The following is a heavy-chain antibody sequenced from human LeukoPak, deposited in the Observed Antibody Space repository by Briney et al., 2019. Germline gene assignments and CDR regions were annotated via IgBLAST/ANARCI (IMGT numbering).Heavy chain of an antibody. V-gene: IGHV4-34*01. Sequence: PSETLSLTCAVYGGSFSGYYWSWIRQPPGKGLEWIGEINHSGSTNYNPSLKSRVTISVDTSKNQFSLKLSSVTAADTAVYYCAREGGGDSSYYYYYYMDVWGKGTTVTISS. CDR3: AREGGGDSSYYYYYYMDV. J-gene: IGHJ6*03. D-gene: IGHD2-21*02. CDR1: GGSFSGYY. CDR2: INHSGST.